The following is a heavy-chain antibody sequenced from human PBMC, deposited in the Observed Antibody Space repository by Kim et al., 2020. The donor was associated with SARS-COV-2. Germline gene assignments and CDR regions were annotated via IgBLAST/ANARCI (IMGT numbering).Heavy chain of an antibody. CDR2: IRNRASGYGK. CDR1: GFRFSDYY. CDR3: VRDYGAFVDS. V-gene: IGHV3-72*01. Sequence: GGSLRLSCVTSGFRFSDYYMDWVRQAPGKGLEVVGRIRNRASGYGKEYAASVKGRFTISRDDSRNSLYLQMNGLKREDTARYYCVRDYGAFVDSWGQGTLVSVSS. J-gene: IGHJ4*02. D-gene: IGHD3-3*02.